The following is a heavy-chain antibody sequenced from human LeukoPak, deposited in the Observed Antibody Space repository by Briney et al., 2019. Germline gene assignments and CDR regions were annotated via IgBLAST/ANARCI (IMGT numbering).Heavy chain of an antibody. J-gene: IGHJ4*02. V-gene: IGHV4-59*01. CDR1: GGSISSYY. Sequence: SETLSLTCTVSGGSISSYYWSWIRQPPGKGLEWIGCIYYSGYTNYKSSLKSRVTISVDTSKNQFSLKLSSVTAADTAVYYCARDRLRWPKIDYWGQGTLVTVSS. CDR2: IYYSGYT. CDR3: ARDRLRWPKIDY. D-gene: IGHD4-23*01.